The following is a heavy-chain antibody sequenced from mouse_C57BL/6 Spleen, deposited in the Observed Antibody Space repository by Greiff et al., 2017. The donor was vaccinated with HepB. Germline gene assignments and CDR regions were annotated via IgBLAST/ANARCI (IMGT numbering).Heavy chain of an antibody. CDR2: IHPNSGST. V-gene: IGHV1-64*01. CDR1: GYTFTSYW. Sequence: VQLQQPGAELVKPGASVKLSCKASGYTFTSYWMHWVKQRPGQGLEWIGMIHPNSGSTNYNEKFKSKATLTVDKSSSTAYMQLSSLTSEDSAVYYCAGRDYGSSTIAMDYWGQGTSVTVSS. CDR3: AGRDYGSSTIAMDY. D-gene: IGHD1-1*01. J-gene: IGHJ4*01.